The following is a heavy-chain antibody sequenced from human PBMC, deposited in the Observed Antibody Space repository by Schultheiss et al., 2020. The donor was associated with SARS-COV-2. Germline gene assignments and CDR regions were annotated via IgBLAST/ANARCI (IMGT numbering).Heavy chain of an antibody. D-gene: IGHD1-26*01. CDR2: ISYDGSNK. V-gene: IGHV3-30*03. CDR3: ARALMNSYYHFDY. CDR1: GFTFSSYG. J-gene: IGHJ4*02. Sequence: GESLKISCAASGFTFSSYGMHWVRQAPGKGLEWVAVISYDGSNKYYADSVKGRFTISRDNAKNSLYLQMNSLGTEDTAVYYCARALMNSYYHFDYWGQGTLVTVSS.